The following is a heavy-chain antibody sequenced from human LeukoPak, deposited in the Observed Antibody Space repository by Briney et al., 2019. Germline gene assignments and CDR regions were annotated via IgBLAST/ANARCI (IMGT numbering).Heavy chain of an antibody. CDR1: GDSISSGTYS. CDR2: IYKSGST. J-gene: IGHJ4*02. D-gene: IGHD3-10*01. CDR3: ARDAWFGAGRTFAY. Sequence: PSQTLSLTCTVSGDSISSGTYSWSWIRQPAGKGLEWIGHIYKSGSTNYNPSLKSRVTISVDTSKNQFSLRLSSVTAADTAVYYCARDAWFGAGRTFAYWGQGTLVTVSS. V-gene: IGHV4-61*09.